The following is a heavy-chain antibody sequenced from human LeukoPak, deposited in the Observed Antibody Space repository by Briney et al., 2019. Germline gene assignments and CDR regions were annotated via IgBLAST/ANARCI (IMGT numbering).Heavy chain of an antibody. CDR2: ISGSGGST. Sequence: PGGSLRLSCAASGFIFSSHAMSWVRQAPGKGLEWVSAISGSGGSTYYADSVKGRFTISRDNSKNTLYLQMNSLRAEDTAVYYCAKTDLGYCSSTSCYKRVLFDYWGQGTLVTVSS. CDR3: AKTDLGYCSSTSCYKRVLFDY. J-gene: IGHJ4*02. V-gene: IGHV3-23*01. D-gene: IGHD2-2*01. CDR1: GFIFSSHA.